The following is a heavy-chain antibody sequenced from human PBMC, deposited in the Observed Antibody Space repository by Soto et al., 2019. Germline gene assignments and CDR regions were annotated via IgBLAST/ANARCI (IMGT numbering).Heavy chain of an antibody. CDR3: AKDRGGQWRRLINSGWHLPDAFDI. CDR2: ISGSGGST. D-gene: IGHD5-12*01. Sequence: EVQLLESGGGLVQPGGSLRLSCAASGFTFSSYAMSWVRQAPGKGLEWVSAISGSGGSTYYADSVKGRFTISRDNSKNTLYLQMNSLRAEDTAVYYCAKDRGGQWRRLINSGWHLPDAFDIWCQGTMVTVSS. J-gene: IGHJ3*02. CDR1: GFTFSSYA. V-gene: IGHV3-23*01.